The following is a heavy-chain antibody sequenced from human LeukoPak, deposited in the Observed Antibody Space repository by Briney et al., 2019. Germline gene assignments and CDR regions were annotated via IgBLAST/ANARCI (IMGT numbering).Heavy chain of an antibody. J-gene: IGHJ3*02. CDR2: IYHSGST. CDR3: ARDRGDKWELQGRLSWTGSDAFDI. CDR1: GGSISSGGYY. Sequence: PSQTLSLTCTVSGGSISSGGYYWSWIRQPPGKGLEWIGYIYHSGSTYYNPSLKSRVTISVDRSKNQFSLKLSSVTAADTAVYYCARDRGDKWELQGRLSWTGSDAFDIWGQGTMVTVSS. V-gene: IGHV4-30-2*01. D-gene: IGHD1-26*01.